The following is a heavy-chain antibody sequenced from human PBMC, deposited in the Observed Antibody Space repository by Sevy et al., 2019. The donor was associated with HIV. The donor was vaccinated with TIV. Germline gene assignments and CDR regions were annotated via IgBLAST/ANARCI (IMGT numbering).Heavy chain of an antibody. CDR3: ARDPGDYSNYYYYYMDV. CDR2: ISYDGSNK. V-gene: IGHV3-30-3*01. Sequence: GGSLRLSCAASGFSFSSYAMHWVSQAPGKGLESVAVISYDGSNKYYADSVKGRFTISRDNSKNTLYLQMNSLRAEDTAVYYCARDPGDYSNYYYYYMDVWGKGTTVTVSS. CDR1: GFSFSSYA. D-gene: IGHD4-17*01. J-gene: IGHJ6*03.